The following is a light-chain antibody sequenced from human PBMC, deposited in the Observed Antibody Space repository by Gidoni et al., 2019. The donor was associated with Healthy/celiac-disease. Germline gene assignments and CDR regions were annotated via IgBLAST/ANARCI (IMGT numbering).Light chain of an antibody. CDR1: SLRSYY. V-gene: IGLV3-19*01. CDR3: NSRDSSGNPHVV. Sequence: SSELTQDPAVSVALGQTVRITCQGDSLRSYYASWYQQKPGQAPVLVIYGKNNRPSGIPDRFSGSSSGSTASLTITGAQAEDEADYYCNSRDSSGNPHVVFGGGTKLTVL. CDR2: GKN. J-gene: IGLJ2*01.